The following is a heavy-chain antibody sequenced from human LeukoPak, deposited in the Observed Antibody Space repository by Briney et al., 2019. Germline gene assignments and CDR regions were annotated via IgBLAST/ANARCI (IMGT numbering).Heavy chain of an antibody. CDR3: TRDLLLWFGELSNQFDY. D-gene: IGHD3-10*01. CDR1: GSTFGDYA. CDR2: IRSKAYGGTT. J-gene: IGHJ4*02. Sequence: GGSLRLSCTASGSTFGDYAMSWVRQAPGKGLEWVGFIRSKAYGGTTEYAASVKGRFTISRDDSKSIAYLQMNSLKTEDTAVYYCTRDLLLWFGELSNQFDYWGQGTLVTVSS. V-gene: IGHV3-49*04.